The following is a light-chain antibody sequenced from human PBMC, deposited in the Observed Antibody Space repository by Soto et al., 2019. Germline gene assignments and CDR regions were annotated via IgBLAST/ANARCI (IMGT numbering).Light chain of an antibody. CDR3: QQSNNHPIS. CDR1: QAVNSW. J-gene: IGKJ5*01. V-gene: IGKV1-12*01. CDR2: DVS. Sequence: DNQLTQSPSSISASVGDGVTITSRASQAVNSWLAWFQQKPGMAPKLVIYDVSSLQSGVPSRFSGSGSGTEFTLTISSLQPEDFATYYCQQSNNHPISFGQGTRLEIK.